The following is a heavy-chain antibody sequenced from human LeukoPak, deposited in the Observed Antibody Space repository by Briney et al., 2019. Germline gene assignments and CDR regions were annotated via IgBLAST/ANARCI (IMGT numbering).Heavy chain of an antibody. CDR2: INPNSGGT. J-gene: IGHJ6*03. CDR1: GYTYTGYY. V-gene: IGHV1-2*03. Sequence: GPSVKVSCKASGYTYTGYYMHWVPQAPGQGLKGMGWINPNSGGTNCAQKLQGRVTRTRDTSISTAYIELSRLRSDDTAVYYCARDRAYCSGCSCYSVLPLVYYYYYMDVWGKGTTVTVSS. D-gene: IGHD2-15*01. CDR3: ARDRAYCSGCSCYSVLPLVYYYYYMDV.